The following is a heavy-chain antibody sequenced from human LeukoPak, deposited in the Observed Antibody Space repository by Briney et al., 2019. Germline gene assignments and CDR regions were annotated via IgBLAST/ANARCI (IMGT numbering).Heavy chain of an antibody. Sequence: ASVKVSCKASGYTFTAYYMHWVRQAPGQGLEWMGWINPSTGDTNSAERFQGRVTMTRDSSISTAYLELSRLTSADTAVYYCARDMWQQFDWFDPWGQGTLVTVSS. CDR1: GYTFTAYY. CDR3: ARDMWQQFDWFDP. V-gene: IGHV1-2*02. J-gene: IGHJ5*02. CDR2: INPSTGDT. D-gene: IGHD6-13*01.